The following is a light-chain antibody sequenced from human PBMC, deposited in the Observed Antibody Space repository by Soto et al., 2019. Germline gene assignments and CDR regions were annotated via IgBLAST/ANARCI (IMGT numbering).Light chain of an antibody. J-gene: IGLJ1*01. CDR3: SSYTSSSTLLYV. Sequence: QSALTQPASVSGSPGQSITISCTGTSSDVGGYNYVSWYQQHPGKAPKLMIYDVSNRPSGVSNRVSGSKSGNTASLTISGRQDEDEADYYCSSYTSSSTLLYVFGPGTKLTVL. CDR2: DVS. V-gene: IGLV2-14*01. CDR1: SSDVGGYNY.